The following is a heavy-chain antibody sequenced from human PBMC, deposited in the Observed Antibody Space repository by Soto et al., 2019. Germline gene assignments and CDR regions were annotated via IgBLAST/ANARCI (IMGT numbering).Heavy chain of an antibody. J-gene: IGHJ6*02. CDR2: IYYSGST. CDR3: ARRLYYDSSGFEGGGMDV. D-gene: IGHD3-22*01. V-gene: IGHV4-59*04. CDR1: GDSISSYY. Sequence: SETLSLTCTVSGDSISSYYWNWIRQPPGKGPEWTGYIYYSGSTYYNPSLKSRVTISVDTSKNQFSLKLSSVTAADTAAYYCARRLYYDSSGFEGGGMDVWGQGTTVTVSS.